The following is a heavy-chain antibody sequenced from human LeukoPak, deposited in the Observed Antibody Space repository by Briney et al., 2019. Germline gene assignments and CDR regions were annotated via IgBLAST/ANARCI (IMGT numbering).Heavy chain of an antibody. D-gene: IGHD6-13*01. V-gene: IGHV1-2*04. CDR1: GYTFTGYY. Sequence: ASVKVSCKASGYTFTGYYMYWVRQDPGQGLEWMGWINPNSGGTNYAQKLQGWVTMTTDTSMSTAYMELSRLRSDDTAVYYCASEAAAGYLDFWGKGTLVTVSS. CDR2: INPNSGGT. CDR3: ASEAAAGYLDF. J-gene: IGHJ4*02.